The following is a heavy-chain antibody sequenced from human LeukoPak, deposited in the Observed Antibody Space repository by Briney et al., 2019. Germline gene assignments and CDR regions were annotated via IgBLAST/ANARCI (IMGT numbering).Heavy chain of an antibody. CDR1: GYSFTNYA. Sequence: GASVKVSCKASGYSFTNYAMQWVRQAPGQRLEWMGWINAGNDDKRFSQKFQVRVTITRDASASTSYMELSSLTSEDTAVYYCARGIWDPRPYYFDSWGQGTLVTVSS. CDR2: INAGNDDK. V-gene: IGHV1-3*01. CDR3: ARGIWDPRPYYFDS. D-gene: IGHD2/OR15-2a*01. J-gene: IGHJ4*02.